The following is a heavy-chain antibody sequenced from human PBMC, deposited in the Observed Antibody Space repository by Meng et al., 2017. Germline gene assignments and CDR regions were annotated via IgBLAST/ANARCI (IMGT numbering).Heavy chain of an antibody. CDR2: INPNSGGT. D-gene: IGHD3-10*01. J-gene: IGHJ4*02. CDR1: GYTFPGYY. CDR3: ARMNYGSGSRRLDY. V-gene: IGHV1-2*06. Sequence: VPGVQSGAEVKKPGASVKVSCKASGYTFPGYYMHWVRQAPGQGLEWMGRINPNSGGTNYAQKFQGRVTMTRDTSISTAYMELSRLRSDDTAVYYCARMNYGSGSRRLDYWGQGTLVTVSS.